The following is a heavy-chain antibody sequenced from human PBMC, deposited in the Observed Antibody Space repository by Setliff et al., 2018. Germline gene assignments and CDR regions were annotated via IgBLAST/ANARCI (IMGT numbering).Heavy chain of an antibody. CDR1: GFTFRKHA. CDR3: VRDISSASGILDF. Sequence: GGSLRLSCTASGFTFRKHALAWVRQAPGKGLQWVSSVSGSGMTRDYTDSVKGRFTFSRDNAKNSLFLEMNSLTVDDTALSYCVRDISSASGILDFRGQGTLVTVSS. J-gene: IGHJ4*02. D-gene: IGHD3-3*01. CDR2: VSGSGMTR. V-gene: IGHV3-9*01.